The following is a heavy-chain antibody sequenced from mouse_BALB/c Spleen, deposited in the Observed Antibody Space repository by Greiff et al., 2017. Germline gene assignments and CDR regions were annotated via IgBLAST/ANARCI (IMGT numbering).Heavy chain of an antibody. D-gene: IGHD4-1*01. CDR3: TRGGTGTSWFAY. Sequence: QVQLQQSGPELEKPGASVKISCKASGYTFTNYWLGWVKQRPGHGIEWIGDIYPGGGYTNYNEKFKGKATLTADKSSSTAYMELRSLTSEDSAVYYGTRGGTGTSWFAYWGEGTLVTVSA. CDR1: GYTFTNYW. CDR2: IYPGGGYT. J-gene: IGHJ3*01. V-gene: IGHV1-63*01.